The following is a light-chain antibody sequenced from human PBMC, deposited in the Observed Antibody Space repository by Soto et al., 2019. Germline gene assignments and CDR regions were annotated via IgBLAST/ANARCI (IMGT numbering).Light chain of an antibody. V-gene: IGKV3-20*01. Sequence: EIVLTQSPATLSLSPGGRATLSCRASQSVNTHLAWYQQKPGQAPRLLIFGTSSRATGIPDRFIGGGSGTDFTLTISRLEPEDFAVYYCQQCGTLPGTFGQGTKVDSK. CDR2: GTS. CDR1: QSVNTH. J-gene: IGKJ1*01. CDR3: QQCGTLPGT.